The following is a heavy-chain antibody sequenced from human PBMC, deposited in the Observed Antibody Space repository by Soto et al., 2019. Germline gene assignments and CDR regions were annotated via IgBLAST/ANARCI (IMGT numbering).Heavy chain of an antibody. V-gene: IGHV3-23*01. Sequence: GGSLRLSCGASVFAFSSYAMSWFRQAPGKGLEWVSAISDSGGSTYYADSMKGRFTISRDNSKNTLYLQMNSLRAEDTAIYYCAKDLTSTSRTPELWGQGTLVTVS. J-gene: IGHJ4*02. CDR3: AKDLTSTSRTPEL. D-gene: IGHD2-2*01. CDR1: VFAFSSYA. CDR2: ISDSGGST.